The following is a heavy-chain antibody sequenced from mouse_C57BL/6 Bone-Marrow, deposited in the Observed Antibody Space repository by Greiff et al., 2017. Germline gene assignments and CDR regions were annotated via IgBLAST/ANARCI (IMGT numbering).Heavy chain of an antibody. CDR1: GFNIKDDY. D-gene: IGHD2-4*01. CDR3: TTYDYGGYFDV. CDR2: IDPENGDT. J-gene: IGHJ1*03. Sequence: VQLQQSGAELVRPGASVMLSCTASGFNIKDDYMHWVKQRPEQGLEWIGWIDPENGDTEYASKFQGKATITADTSSNTAYLQLSSLTSEDTAVYYCTTYDYGGYFDVWGTGTTVTVSS. V-gene: IGHV14-4*01.